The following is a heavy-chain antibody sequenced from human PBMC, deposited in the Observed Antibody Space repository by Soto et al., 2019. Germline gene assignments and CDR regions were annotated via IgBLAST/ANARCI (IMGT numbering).Heavy chain of an antibody. V-gene: IGHV4-59*01. CDR3: AREGGSSGYYFDY. Sequence: SETLSLTCTVSGGSISSYYWSWIRRPPGKGLEWIGYIYYSGSTNYNPSLKSRVTISVDTSKNQFSLKLSSVTAADTAVYYCAREGGSSGYYFDYWGQGTLVT. CDR1: GGSISSYY. D-gene: IGHD3-22*01. CDR2: IYYSGST. J-gene: IGHJ4*02.